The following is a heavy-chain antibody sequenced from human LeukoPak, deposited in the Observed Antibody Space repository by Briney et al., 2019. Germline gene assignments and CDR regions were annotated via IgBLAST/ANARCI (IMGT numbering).Heavy chain of an antibody. CDR2: IYYTGCT. V-gene: IGHV4-59*08. CDR3: ARPSIPSAAASALDI. Sequence: SETLSLTCSVSGGSISTYYWTWIRQPPGEGLEWIGYIYYTGCTNYNPSLKSRATMSVDTSKSQVSLKMTSVTAADTAVYYCARPSIPSAAASALDIWGQGTMVTVSS. D-gene: IGHD2-2*01. J-gene: IGHJ3*02. CDR1: GGSISTYY.